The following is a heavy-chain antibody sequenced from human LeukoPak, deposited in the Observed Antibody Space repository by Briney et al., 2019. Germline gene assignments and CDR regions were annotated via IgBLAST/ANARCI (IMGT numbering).Heavy chain of an antibody. CDR1: GYTFIGYY. J-gene: IGHJ6*02. CDR3: ARSGYYYGLDV. Sequence: ASVKVSCKASGYTFIGYYIYWLRQAPGQGLEWMGWINCNSGGADYAQKFQGRVTMTRDTSITTLYMELSSLRPDDTAVYYCARSGYYYGLDVWGQGTTVTVSS. V-gene: IGHV1-2*02. CDR2: INCNSGGA.